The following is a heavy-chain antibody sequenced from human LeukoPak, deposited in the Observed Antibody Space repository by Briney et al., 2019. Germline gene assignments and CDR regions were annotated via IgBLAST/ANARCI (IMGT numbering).Heavy chain of an antibody. V-gene: IGHV1-46*01. CDR2: INPSGGST. D-gene: IGHD3-22*01. Sequence: ASVKVSCKASGYTFTSYYMHWVRQAPGQGLEWMGIINPSGGSTSYAQKFQGRVTMTRDMSTSTVYMELSSLRSVDTAVYYCAVLNYYDSSGYSSLDYWGQGTLVTVSS. J-gene: IGHJ4*02. CDR1: GYTFTSYY. CDR3: AVLNYYDSSGYSSLDY.